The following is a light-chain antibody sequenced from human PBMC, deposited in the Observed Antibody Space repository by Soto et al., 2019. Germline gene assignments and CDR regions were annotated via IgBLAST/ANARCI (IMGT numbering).Light chain of an antibody. CDR1: SSDFGGYNY. CDR3: SSYTRSSNLV. CDR2: DVS. Sequence: QSVLTQPASVSGSPGQSVTISCTGTSSDFGGYNYVSWYQQHPGKAPKLMIYDVSNRPSGVSNRFSGSKSRNTASLTISGLQAEDEADYYCSSYTRSSNLVFGGGTQLTVL. J-gene: IGLJ3*02. V-gene: IGLV2-14*01.